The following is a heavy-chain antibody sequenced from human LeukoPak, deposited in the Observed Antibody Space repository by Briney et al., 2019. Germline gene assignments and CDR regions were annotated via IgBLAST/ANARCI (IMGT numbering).Heavy chain of an antibody. CDR2: IIWNGGNA. V-gene: IGHV3-20*04. D-gene: IGHD3-16*01. J-gene: IGHJ6*03. CDR1: GFTFDDYG. Sequence: GGSLRLSCAASGFTFDDYGMSWVRQAPGKGLEWVSGIIWNGGNAGYADSVKGRFTISRDNAKNSLYLQMDSLRAEDTAFYYCARGGDGAHRRYFYYYVDVWGKGTTVTVSS. CDR3: ARGGDGAHRRYFYYYVDV.